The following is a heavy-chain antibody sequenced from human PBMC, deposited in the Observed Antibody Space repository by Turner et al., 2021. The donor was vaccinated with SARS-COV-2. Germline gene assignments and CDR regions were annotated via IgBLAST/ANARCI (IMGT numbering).Heavy chain of an antibody. CDR2: IYSGGTT. Sequence: EVQLVESGGGLVQPGGSLRLSCAASGFTVSSNYMSWVRQGPGKGLEWVSLIYSGGTTYYADSVKGRFTISRHNSKNTLYLQMNSLRAEDTAVYYCARDLNYYGMDVWGQGTTVTVSS. J-gene: IGHJ6*02. CDR1: GFTVSSNY. V-gene: IGHV3-53*04. D-gene: IGHD3-9*01. CDR3: ARDLNYYGMDV.